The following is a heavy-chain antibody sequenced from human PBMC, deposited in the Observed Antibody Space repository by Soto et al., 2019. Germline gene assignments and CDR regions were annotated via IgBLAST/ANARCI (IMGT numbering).Heavy chain of an antibody. D-gene: IGHD2-2*01. CDR2: IYYSGST. V-gene: IGHV4-59*01. Sequence: SETLSLTCTVSGGSISSYYWSWIRQPPGKGPEWIGYIYYSGSTNYNPSLKSRVTISVDTSKNQFSLKLSSVTAADTAVYYCARESTSHWVDYWGQGTLVTVSS. CDR1: GGSISSYY. J-gene: IGHJ4*02. CDR3: ARESTSHWVDY.